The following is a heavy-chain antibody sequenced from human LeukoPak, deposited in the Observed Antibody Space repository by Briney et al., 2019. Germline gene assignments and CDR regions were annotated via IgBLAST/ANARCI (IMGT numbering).Heavy chain of an antibody. CDR2: INPNSGGT. Sequence: PGASVKVSCKASGYTFTGYYMHWVRQAPGQGLEWMGWINPNSGGTNYAQKFQGRVTMTRNTSISTAYMELSSLRSEDTAVYYCARVPRIAVAGDYYFDYWGQGTLVTVSS. J-gene: IGHJ4*02. CDR1: GYTFTGYY. V-gene: IGHV1-2*02. CDR3: ARVPRIAVAGDYYFDY. D-gene: IGHD6-19*01.